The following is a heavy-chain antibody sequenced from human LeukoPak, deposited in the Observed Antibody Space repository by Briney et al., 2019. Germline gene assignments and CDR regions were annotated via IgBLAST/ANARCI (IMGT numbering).Heavy chain of an antibody. CDR1: GFTFSSYA. Sequence: PGGFLRLSCAASGFTFSSYAMRWVRQAPGKGLEWVSAISGSGGSTYYADSVKGRFTISRDNSKNTLYLQMNSLRAEDTAVYYCAKVPPPNNREFDYWGQGTLVTVSS. V-gene: IGHV3-23*01. J-gene: IGHJ4*02. CDR3: AKVPPPNNREFDY. D-gene: IGHD1-14*01. CDR2: ISGSGGST.